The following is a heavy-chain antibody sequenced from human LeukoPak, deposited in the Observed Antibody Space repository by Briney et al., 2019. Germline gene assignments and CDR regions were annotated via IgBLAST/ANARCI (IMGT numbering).Heavy chain of an antibody. Sequence: SVKVSCKASGGTFSSYSISWVRQAPGQGLEWMGGIIPIFGTANYAHKFQGRVTITADESTSTAYMELSSLRSEDTAVYYCARGVLRFLEWLSQNQYYFDYWGQGTLVTVSS. J-gene: IGHJ4*02. V-gene: IGHV1-69*13. D-gene: IGHD3-3*01. CDR1: GGTFSSYS. CDR3: ARGVLRFLEWLSQNQYYFDY. CDR2: IIPIFGTA.